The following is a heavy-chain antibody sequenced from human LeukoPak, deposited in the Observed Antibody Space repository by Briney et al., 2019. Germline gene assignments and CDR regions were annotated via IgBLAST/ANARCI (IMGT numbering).Heavy chain of an antibody. Sequence: SETLSLTCAVYGGSFSDYYWSWIRQPPGKELEWIGEINHSGSANYNPSLKSRVTISVDMSKNQFALKRISVTAADTAVYYCARGYGSGSYNWFDPWGQGTLVTVSS. CDR1: GGSFSDYY. J-gene: IGHJ5*02. CDR2: INHSGSA. CDR3: ARGYGSGSYNWFDP. V-gene: IGHV4-34*01. D-gene: IGHD3-10*01.